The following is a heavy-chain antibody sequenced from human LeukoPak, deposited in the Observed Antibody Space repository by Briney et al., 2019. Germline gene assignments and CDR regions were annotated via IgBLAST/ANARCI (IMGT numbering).Heavy chain of an antibody. V-gene: IGHV3-7*01. CDR1: GFFFNSYW. CDR3: AREAGDSSGWYNWFDP. CDR2: ENQDGSEI. J-gene: IGHJ5*02. Sequence: PGGSLRLSCVTSGFFFNSYWMSWVRQAPGKGLEWVANENQDGSEIYYVDSVKGRFIMSRDNTKNSFYLQMSSLRVEDMAVYYCAREAGDSSGWYNWFDPWGQGTLVTVSS. D-gene: IGHD6-19*01.